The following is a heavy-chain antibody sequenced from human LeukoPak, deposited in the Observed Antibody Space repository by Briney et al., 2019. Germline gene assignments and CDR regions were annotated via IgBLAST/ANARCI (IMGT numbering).Heavy chain of an antibody. D-gene: IGHD6-6*01. CDR2: ISGSGGST. CDR3: AKDIAARPACFDY. CDR1: GFTFSSYA. V-gene: IGHV3-23*01. Sequence: PGASLRLSCAASGFTFSSYAMSCVRQAPGKGLEWVSAISGSGGSTYYADSVKGRFTISRDNYKNTPYLQMNSLRAEDTAVYYCAKDIAARPACFDYWGQGTLVTVSS. J-gene: IGHJ4*02.